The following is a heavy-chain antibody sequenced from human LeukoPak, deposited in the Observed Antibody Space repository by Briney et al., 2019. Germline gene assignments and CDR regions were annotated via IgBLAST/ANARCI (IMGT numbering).Heavy chain of an antibody. V-gene: IGHV1-8*01. D-gene: IGHD3-10*01. CDR1: GYTFTSYD. CDR2: MNPNSGNT. J-gene: IGHJ2*01. Sequence: ASVKVSCKASGYTFTSYDINWVRQATGQGLEWMGWMNPNSGNTGYAQKFQGRVTMTRNTSISTAYMELSSLRSEDTAVYYCARGRPLYYYGSGPPSESGWYFDLWGRGTLVTVSS. CDR3: ARGRPLYYYGSGPPSESGWYFDL.